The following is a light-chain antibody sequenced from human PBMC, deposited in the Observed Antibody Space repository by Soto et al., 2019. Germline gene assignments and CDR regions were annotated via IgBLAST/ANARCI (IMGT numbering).Light chain of an antibody. CDR1: QSVSSSY. CDR2: GAS. V-gene: IGKV3-20*01. Sequence: EIVLTQSPGTLSLSPGERATLSCRASQSVSSSYLAWYQQKPGQAPRLLIYGASSRATGIPDRFSGSGSGTDFTLTISRLEPEDFAVYYCQQYDTSLPYTFGGGTKVEIK. CDR3: QQYDTSLPYT. J-gene: IGKJ4*01.